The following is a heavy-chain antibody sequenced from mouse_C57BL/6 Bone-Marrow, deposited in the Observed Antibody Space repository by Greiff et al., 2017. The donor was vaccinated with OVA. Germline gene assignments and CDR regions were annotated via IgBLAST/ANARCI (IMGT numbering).Heavy chain of an antibody. V-gene: IGHV1-22*01. CDR2: INPNNGGT. Sequence: EVKLQESGPELVKPGASVKMSCKASGYTFTDYNMHWVKQSHGKSLEWIGYINPNNGGTSYNQKFKGKATLTVNKSSSTAYMELRSLTSEDSAVYYCARKGDYGEAWFAYWGQGTLVTVSA. J-gene: IGHJ3*01. CDR1: GYTFTDYN. D-gene: IGHD2-4*01. CDR3: ARKGDYGEAWFAY.